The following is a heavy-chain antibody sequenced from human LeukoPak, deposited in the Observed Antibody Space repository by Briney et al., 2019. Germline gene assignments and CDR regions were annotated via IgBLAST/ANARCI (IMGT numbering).Heavy chain of an antibody. CDR2: IYPGDSDT. V-gene: IGHV5-51*01. Sequence: GESLKISCKGSGYSFTSYWNGWVREMPGKSLEWMGIIYPGDSDTRYSPSFQSQVTISTDKSISTPYLQWSSLKASDTAMCYCARVECYDRSGNYYDYWGQGTQVTLSS. CDR1: GYSFTSYW. D-gene: IGHD3-22*01. J-gene: IGHJ4*02. CDR3: ARVECYDRSGNYYDY.